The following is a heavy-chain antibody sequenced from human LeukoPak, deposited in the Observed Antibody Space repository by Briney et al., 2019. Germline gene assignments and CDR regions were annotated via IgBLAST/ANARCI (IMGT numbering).Heavy chain of an antibody. J-gene: IGHJ4*02. D-gene: IGHD1-26*01. CDR3: ARKSGSYDY. Sequence: KPSETLSLTCTVSGGSISSSSYYWGWIRQPPGKGLEWIGSIYYSGSTYYNPSLKSRVTISVDTSKNQFSLKLSSVTAADTAVYYCARKSGSYDYWGQGTLVTVSS. CDR1: GGSISSSSYY. V-gene: IGHV4-39*07. CDR2: IYYSGST.